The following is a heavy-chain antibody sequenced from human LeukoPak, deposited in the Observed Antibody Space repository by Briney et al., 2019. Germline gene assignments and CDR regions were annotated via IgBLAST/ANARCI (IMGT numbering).Heavy chain of an antibody. V-gene: IGHV3-23*01. J-gene: IGHJ4*02. D-gene: IGHD6-13*01. CDR3: AKDSISSSWYGGDN. CDR2: ISSSGGST. Sequence: GGSLRLSCAASGFTFTNFAMSWVRQAPGKGLEWVSGISSSGGSTYYADSVKGRLTISRDNSKNTLYLQMKSLRAEDTAVYYCAKDSISSSWYGGDNWGQGTLVTVSS. CDR1: GFTFTNFA.